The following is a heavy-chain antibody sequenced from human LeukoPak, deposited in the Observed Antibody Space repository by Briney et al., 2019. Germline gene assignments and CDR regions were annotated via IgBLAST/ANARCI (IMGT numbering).Heavy chain of an antibody. J-gene: IGHJ4*02. D-gene: IGHD1-26*01. CDR3: ARGWGTYYGNDY. CDR1: GDSITSTNW. CDR2: IHHVGST. Sequence: PSGTLSLTCAASGDSITSTNWWSWVRQTPGKGLEWLGEIHHVGSTNYNPSLESRVTISLDKSKNHFSLNLTSVTAADTAVYYCARGWGTYYGNDYWGQGTLVTVSS. V-gene: IGHV4-4*02.